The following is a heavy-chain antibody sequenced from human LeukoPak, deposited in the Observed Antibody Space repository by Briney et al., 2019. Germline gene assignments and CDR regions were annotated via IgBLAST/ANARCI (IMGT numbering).Heavy chain of an antibody. V-gene: IGHV1-46*01. CDR2: INPSGGST. J-gene: IGHJ4*02. D-gene: IGHD3-22*01. CDR1: GYTFTSYY. Sequence: GASVKVSCKASGYTFTSYYMHWVRQAPGQGLEWMGIINPSGGSTSYAQKFQGRVTMTRDTSISTAYMELSSLRSEDTAVYYCARGLRTYYYDSSGYSPPAYWGQGTLVTVSS. CDR3: ARGLRTYYYDSSGYSPPAY.